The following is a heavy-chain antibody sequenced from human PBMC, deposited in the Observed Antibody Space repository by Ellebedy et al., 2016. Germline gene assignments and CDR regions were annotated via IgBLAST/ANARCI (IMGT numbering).Heavy chain of an antibody. J-gene: IGHJ2*01. CDR1: GFTFTSSA. Sequence: SVKVSXKASGFTFTSSAVQWVRQARGQRLEWIGWIVVGSGNTNYAQKFQERVTITRDMSTSTAYMELSSLRSEDTAVYYCAASSQGQAEYYYDSSGYSNLGAFDLWGRGTLVTVSS. D-gene: IGHD3-22*01. CDR2: IVVGSGNT. V-gene: IGHV1-58*01. CDR3: AASSQGQAEYYYDSSGYSNLGAFDL.